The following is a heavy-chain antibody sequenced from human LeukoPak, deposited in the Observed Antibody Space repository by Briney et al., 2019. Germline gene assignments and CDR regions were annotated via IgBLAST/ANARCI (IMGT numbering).Heavy chain of an antibody. CDR2: INHSGST. V-gene: IGHV4-34*01. CDR3: ASGSANWFDP. J-gene: IGHJ5*02. CDR1: GGSFSGYY. Sequence: PSETLSLTCAVYGGSFSGYYWSWIRQPPGKGLEWIGEINHSGSTNYNPSLESRVTISVDTSKNQFSLKLSSVTAADTAVYFCASGSANWFDPWGQGTLVTVSS.